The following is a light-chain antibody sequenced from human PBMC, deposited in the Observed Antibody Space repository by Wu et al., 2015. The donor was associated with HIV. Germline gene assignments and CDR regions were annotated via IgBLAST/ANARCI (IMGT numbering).Light chain of an antibody. CDR2: KAS. V-gene: IGKV1-5*03. Sequence: DIQMTQSPSTLSASVGDRVTITCRASQSISNSLAWYQHKPGKAPNLLISKASNLESGVPSRFSGSGSGTEFTLTISNLQPGDFATYYCQQYIAYWTFGQGTKVEIK. J-gene: IGKJ1*01. CDR3: QQYIAYWT. CDR1: QSISNS.